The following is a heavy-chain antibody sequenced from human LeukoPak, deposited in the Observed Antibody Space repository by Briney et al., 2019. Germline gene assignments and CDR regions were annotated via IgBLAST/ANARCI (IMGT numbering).Heavy chain of an antibody. CDR1: GFTVSSNY. Sequence: GGSLRLSCAASGFTVSSNYMSWVRQAPGKGLEWVSVIYSGGSTYYADSVKGRFTISRDTSKNTLYLQMNSLRAEDTAVYYCASWPGGWYGEDSWGQGTLVTVSS. J-gene: IGHJ4*02. CDR2: IYSGGST. V-gene: IGHV3-53*01. D-gene: IGHD6-19*01. CDR3: ASWPGGWYGEDS.